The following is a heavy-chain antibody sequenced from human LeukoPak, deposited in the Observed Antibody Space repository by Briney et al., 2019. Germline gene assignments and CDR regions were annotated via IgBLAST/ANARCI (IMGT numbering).Heavy chain of an antibody. CDR2: VYPSGTT. V-gene: IGHV4-61*02. CDR3: ARALRVVGDGYIYFDY. J-gene: IGHJ4*02. Sequence: SETLSLTCTDSGGSIGSYNYYWSWFRQPAGKGLEWIGRVYPSGTTNYNPPLKSRVTISIDTSKNQFSRNLNSVTAADTAVYYCARALRVVGDGYIYFDYWGQRILVTASS. CDR1: GGSIGSYNYY. D-gene: IGHD5-24*01.